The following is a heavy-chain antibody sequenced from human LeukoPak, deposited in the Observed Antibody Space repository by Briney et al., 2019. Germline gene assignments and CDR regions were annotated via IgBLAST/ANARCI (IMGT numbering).Heavy chain of an antibody. D-gene: IGHD2-21*01. CDR2: VLYDGSNK. CDR3: VRDNYGGILDF. Sequence: GGSLRLSCAASGFTLTRYTMHWVRQAPGKGLEWVAVVLYDGSNKYYADSVKGRFTLSRDNSKNTLSLQMNTLRADDTAVYYCVRDNYGGILDFWGQGTLVTVSS. J-gene: IGHJ4*02. CDR1: GFTLTRYT. V-gene: IGHV3-30*04.